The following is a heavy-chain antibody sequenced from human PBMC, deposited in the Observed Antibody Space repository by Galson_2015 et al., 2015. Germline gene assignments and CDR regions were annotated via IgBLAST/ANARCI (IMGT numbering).Heavy chain of an antibody. Sequence: CAISGDSVSSHSAAWNWVRQSPSRGLEWLGRTYYRSKWYNDYAVSVRSRIGINPDTSKNQFSLQLTSLTPEDTAVYHCARGVRGALDYWGHGTLVTVSS. J-gene: IGHJ4*01. D-gene: IGHD3-10*01. V-gene: IGHV6-1*01. CDR2: TYYRSKWYN. CDR1: GDSVSSHSAA. CDR3: ARGVRGALDY.